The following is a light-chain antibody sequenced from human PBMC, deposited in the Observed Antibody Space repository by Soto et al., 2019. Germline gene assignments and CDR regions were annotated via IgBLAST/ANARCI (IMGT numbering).Light chain of an antibody. J-gene: IGKJ1*01. CDR3: EQYNDWPLT. V-gene: IGKV3-15*01. Sequence: THYQDTRTVSSGYNSPLSCMDSQSINSNLAWYPHKPGQAPRLLSYRAFTRATGIPARFSGTGSGTAFTLTISGLQSEDLALYYCEQYNDWPLTLGQGSKV. CDR2: RAF. CDR1: QSINSN.